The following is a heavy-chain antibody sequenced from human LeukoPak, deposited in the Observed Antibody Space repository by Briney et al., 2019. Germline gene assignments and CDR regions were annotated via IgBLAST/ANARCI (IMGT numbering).Heavy chain of an antibody. V-gene: IGHV4-59*08. CDR1: VDSISSHY. J-gene: IGHJ4*02. CDR2: IYYSGST. CDR3: ASYGGGSDY. Sequence: PSVTQSLTCTVSVDSISSHYWSWIRQPPGKGLEWIGYIYYSGSTNYNPSLKSRVTISVDTSKNQFSLKLSSVTAADTAVYYCASYGGGSDYWGQGTLVTVSS. D-gene: IGHD4-17*01.